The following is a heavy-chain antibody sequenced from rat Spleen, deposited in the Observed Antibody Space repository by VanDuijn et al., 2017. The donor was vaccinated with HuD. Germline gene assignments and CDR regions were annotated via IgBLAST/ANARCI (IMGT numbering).Heavy chain of an antibody. CDR1: GFSLTSNG. J-gene: IGHJ2*01. Sequence: QVQLKESGPGLVQPSQTLSLTCTVSGFSLTSNGVSWVRQPPGKGLEWIAAISSGGSTYYNSALKSRLSISRDTSKSQVFLKMNSLQTEDTAIYFCTRDRGGDYWGQGVMVTVSS. V-gene: IGHV2S12*01. D-gene: IGHD4-3*01. CDR3: TRDRGGDY. CDR2: ISSGGST.